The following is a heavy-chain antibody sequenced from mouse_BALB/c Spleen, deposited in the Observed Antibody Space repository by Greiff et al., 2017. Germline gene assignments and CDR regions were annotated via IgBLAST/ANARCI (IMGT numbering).Heavy chain of an antibody. J-gene: IGHJ1*01. V-gene: IGHV10-1*02. D-gene: IGHD2-4*01. CDR3: VRHGYYEGWYFDV. CDR1: GFTFNTYA. Sequence: DVQLVESGGGLVQPKGSLKLPCAASGFTFNTYAMNWVRQAPGKGLEWVARIRSKSNNYATYYADSVKDRFTISRDDSQSMLYLQMNNLKTEDTAMYYCVRHGYYEGWYFDVWGAGTTVTVSS. CDR2: IRSKSNNYAT.